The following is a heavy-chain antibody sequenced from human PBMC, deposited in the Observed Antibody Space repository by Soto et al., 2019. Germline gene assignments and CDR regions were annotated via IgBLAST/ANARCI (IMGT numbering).Heavy chain of an antibody. CDR2: ISSSGSTV. Sequence: VGSLSLSCAASGFTFSSFEMNWVRQAPVKVLEWVSYISSSGSTVFYADSVKGRFTISRDNAKNSLYLQMNSLRAEDTAVYYCARGCSSTSCYLGNWFGPWGQGTLVTVSS. CDR1: GFTFSSFE. D-gene: IGHD2-2*01. CDR3: ARGCSSTSCYLGNWFGP. V-gene: IGHV3-48*03. J-gene: IGHJ5*02.